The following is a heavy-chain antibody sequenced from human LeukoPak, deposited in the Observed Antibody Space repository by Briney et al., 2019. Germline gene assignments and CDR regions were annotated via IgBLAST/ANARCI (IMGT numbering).Heavy chain of an antibody. Sequence: PGGSLRLSCAASGFTFSSYNMNWVRQAPGKGLQRVSYISSSSGTIYYADSVKGRFTISRDNAKNSLYLQMNSLRAEDTAVYYCARDLTLLRYFDWLLEGLDYWGQGTLVTVSS. J-gene: IGHJ4*02. CDR3: ARDLTLLRYFDWLLEGLDY. CDR2: ISSSSGTI. CDR1: GFTFSSYN. D-gene: IGHD3-9*01. V-gene: IGHV3-48*01.